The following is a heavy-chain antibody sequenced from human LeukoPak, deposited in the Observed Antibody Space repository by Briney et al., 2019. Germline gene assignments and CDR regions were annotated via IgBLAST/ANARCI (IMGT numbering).Heavy chain of an antibody. V-gene: IGHV5-51*01. CDR3: ARHRRLNYGWSYPINYFDY. Sequence: GESLKISCKGSGYSFTSYWIGWVRQMPGKGLEWMGIIYPGDSDTRYSPSFQGQVTISADKSISTAYLQWSSLKASDTAMYYCARHRRLNYGWSYPINYFDYWGQGTLVTVSS. J-gene: IGHJ4*02. CDR2: IYPGDSDT. D-gene: IGHD3-16*01. CDR1: GYSFTSYW.